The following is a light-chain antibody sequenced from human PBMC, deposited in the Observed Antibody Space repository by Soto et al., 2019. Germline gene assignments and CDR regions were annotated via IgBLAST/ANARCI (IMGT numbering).Light chain of an antibody. CDR1: QSISIW. Sequence: DIQMTQSPSTLSASVGDRVTITCRASQSISIWLAWYQQKPGKAPKLLIYDASSLKSGAPSRFSGSGSVTEFTLTVSSLQPDDFATYFCQQYNSYSATFGQGTKVEIK. CDR2: DAS. J-gene: IGKJ1*01. V-gene: IGKV1-5*01. CDR3: QQYNSYSAT.